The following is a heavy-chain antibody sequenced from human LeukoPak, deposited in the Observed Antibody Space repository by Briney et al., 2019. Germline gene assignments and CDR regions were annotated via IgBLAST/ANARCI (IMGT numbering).Heavy chain of an antibody. Sequence: GGSLRLSCAASGFTFSSYAMNWVRQAPGKGLEWVSAISGSGGSTYYADSVKGRFTISRDNSKNTLYLQMNSLRAEDTAVYYCAKDRIREQWLVGGYFDYWGQGTLVTASS. D-gene: IGHD6-19*01. CDR2: ISGSGGST. J-gene: IGHJ4*02. CDR3: AKDRIREQWLVGGYFDY. V-gene: IGHV3-23*01. CDR1: GFTFSSYA.